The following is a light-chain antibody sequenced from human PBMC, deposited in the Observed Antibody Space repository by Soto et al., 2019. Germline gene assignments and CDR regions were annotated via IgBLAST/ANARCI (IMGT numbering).Light chain of an antibody. CDR3: QQYNNWPRT. Sequence: EIVMTRSPVTLSVSPGERATLSCRASQSVSSNLAWYQQKPGQAPRLLIYGASTRATGIPARFSGSGSGTEFTLTISSLQSEDFAVYYCQQYNNWPRTFGQGTKV. CDR2: GAS. V-gene: IGKV3-15*01. J-gene: IGKJ1*01. CDR1: QSVSSN.